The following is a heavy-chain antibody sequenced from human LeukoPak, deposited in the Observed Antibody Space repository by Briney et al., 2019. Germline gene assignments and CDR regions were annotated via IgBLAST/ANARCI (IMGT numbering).Heavy chain of an antibody. V-gene: IGHV4-61*02. CDR3: ARELFGMVRGVLGMDV. CDR1: GGSISSGSYY. Sequence: PSQTLSLTCTVSGGSISSGSYYWSWIRQPAGKGLEWIGRIYTSGSTNYNPSLKSRVTISVDTSKNQFSLKLSSVTAADTAVYYCARELFGMVRGVLGMDVWGKGTTVTVSS. CDR2: IYTSGST. D-gene: IGHD3-10*01. J-gene: IGHJ6*04.